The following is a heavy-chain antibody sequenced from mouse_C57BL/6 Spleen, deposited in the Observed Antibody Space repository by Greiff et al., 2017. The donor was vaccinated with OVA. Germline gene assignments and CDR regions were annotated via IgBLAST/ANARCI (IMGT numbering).Heavy chain of an antibody. CDR2: ISYDGSN. J-gene: IGHJ1*03. CDR1: GYSITSGYY. CDR3: ARAQTGTYWYFDV. D-gene: IGHD4-1*01. Sequence: DVQLQESGPGLVKPSQSLSLTCSVTGYSITSGYYWNWIRQFPGNKLEWMGYISYDGSNNYNPSLKNRISITRDTSKNQFFLKLNSVTTEDTATYYCARAQTGTYWYFDVWGTGTTVTVSS. V-gene: IGHV3-6*01.